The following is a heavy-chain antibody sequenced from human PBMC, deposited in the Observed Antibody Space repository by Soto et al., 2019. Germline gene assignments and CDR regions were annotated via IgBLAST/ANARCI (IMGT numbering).Heavy chain of an antibody. CDR2: IYPGDSDT. D-gene: IGHD4-4*01. Sequence: PGESLKISCEASGYSFTGYWIVWVRQMPGKGLEWMGIIYPGDSDTRYSPSFQGQVTISADKSISTAYLQWSSLKASDTAMYYCARHGSQVYGQSHSPYRGMDVSGPGPTLTLS. CDR1: GYSFTGYW. V-gene: IGHV5-51*01. J-gene: IGHJ6*02. CDR3: ARHGSQVYGQSHSPYRGMDV.